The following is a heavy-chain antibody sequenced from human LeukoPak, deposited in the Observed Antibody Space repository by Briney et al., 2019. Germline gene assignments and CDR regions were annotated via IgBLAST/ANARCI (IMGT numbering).Heavy chain of an antibody. D-gene: IGHD6-6*01. CDR2: TYYRSKWYN. V-gene: IGHV6-1*01. Sequence: SQTLSLTCAISGDSVSSNSAAWNWIRQSPSRGLEWLGRTYYRSKWYNDYAVSVKSRITINPDTSKNQFSLQLNSVTPEDTAVYYCARDNGIAALIGTTDAFDIWGQGTMVTVSS. CDR1: GDSVSSNSAA. CDR3: ARDNGIAALIGTTDAFDI. J-gene: IGHJ3*02.